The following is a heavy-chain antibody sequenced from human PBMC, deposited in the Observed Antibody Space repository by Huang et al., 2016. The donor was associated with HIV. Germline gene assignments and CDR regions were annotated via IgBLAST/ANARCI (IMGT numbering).Heavy chain of an antibody. CDR2: IRYDGNNN. V-gene: IGHV3-30*02. D-gene: IGHD6-13*01. J-gene: IGHJ3*01. CDR3: VKERGSSRARSSFDF. CDR1: GFPFSAYG. Sequence: QVRLVESGGGVVQPGASLTLSCSASGFPFSAYGMDWVSQAPGKGLEWVSFIRYDGNNNYIIRSVKGRFTIARDNSNNTLYLRMNSLRPEDTAVYYCVKERGSSRARSSFDFWGQGTSVIVSS.